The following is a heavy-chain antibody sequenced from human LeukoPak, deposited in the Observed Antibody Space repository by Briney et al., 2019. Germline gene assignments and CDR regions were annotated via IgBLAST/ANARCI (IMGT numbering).Heavy chain of an antibody. V-gene: IGHV3-7*01. CDR3: ARKRPNYFDY. Sequence: GGSLRLSCAASGFTFSNYWMAWVRQAPGKGPEWVANINLDGSQRYYVDSVKGRLTISRDNAENSLYLQMNSLRAEDTALYYCARKRPNYFDYWGQGTLVTVSS. CDR1: GFTFSNYW. CDR2: INLDGSQR. J-gene: IGHJ4*02.